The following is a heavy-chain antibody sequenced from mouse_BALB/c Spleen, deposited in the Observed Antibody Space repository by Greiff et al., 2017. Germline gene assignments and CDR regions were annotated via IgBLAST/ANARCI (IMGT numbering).Heavy chain of an antibody. J-gene: IGHJ3*01. CDR3: ARLGNSWFAY. V-gene: IGHV3-2*02. CDR1: GYSITSDYA. CDR2: ISYSGST. Sequence: EVKVEESGPGLVKPSQSLSLTCTVTGYSITSDYAWNWIRQFPGNKLEWMGYISYSGSTSYNPSFKRRISITRDTSKNQFFLQLNSVTTEDTATYYCARLGNSWFAYWGQGTLVTVSA.